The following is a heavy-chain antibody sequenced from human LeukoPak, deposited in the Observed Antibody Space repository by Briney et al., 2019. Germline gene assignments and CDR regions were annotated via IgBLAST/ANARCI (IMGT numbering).Heavy chain of an antibody. V-gene: IGHV3-23*01. CDR2: ISGSGGST. CDR1: GFTFSSYA. D-gene: IGHD3-22*01. J-gene: IGHJ5*02. Sequence: QPGGSLRLSCAASGFTFSSYAMSWVRQAPGEGLEWVSAISGSGGSTYYADSVKGRFTISRDNSKNTLYLQMNSLRAEDTAVYYCPGVMVGGYESWGQGTLVTVSS. CDR3: PGVMVGGYES.